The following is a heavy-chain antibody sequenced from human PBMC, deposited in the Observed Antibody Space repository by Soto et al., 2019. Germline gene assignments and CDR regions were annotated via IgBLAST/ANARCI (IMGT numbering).Heavy chain of an antibody. CDR1: GGSISSGGYY. CDR3: ARESNGGLSDYDYVWGSYRQLEYYFDY. Sequence: QVQLQESGPGLVKPSQTLSLTCTVSGGSISSGGYYWSWIRQHPGKGLEWIGYIYYSGSTYYNPSLKSRVTISVDTSKNQFSLKLSSVTAADTAVYYCARESNGGLSDYDYVWGSYRQLEYYFDYWGQGTLVTVSS. J-gene: IGHJ4*02. D-gene: IGHD3-16*02. CDR2: IYYSGST. V-gene: IGHV4-31*03.